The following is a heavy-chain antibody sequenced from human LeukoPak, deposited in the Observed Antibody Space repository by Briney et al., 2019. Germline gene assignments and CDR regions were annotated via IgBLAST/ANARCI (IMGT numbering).Heavy chain of an antibody. Sequence: GGSLRLSCAASGFTFSDYYMSWIRQAPGKGLEWVSYISSSGSTIYYADSVKGRFTISRDNAKNSLYLQMNSLRAEDTALYYCAKAILYDSSGYFDYWGQGTLVTVSS. CDR3: AKAILYDSSGYFDY. J-gene: IGHJ4*02. CDR2: ISSSGSTI. V-gene: IGHV3-11*01. D-gene: IGHD3-22*01. CDR1: GFTFSDYY.